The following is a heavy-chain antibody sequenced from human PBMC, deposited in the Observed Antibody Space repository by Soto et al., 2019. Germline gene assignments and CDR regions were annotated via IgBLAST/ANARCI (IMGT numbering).Heavy chain of an antibody. D-gene: IGHD1-26*01. Sequence: SETLSLTCTVSGGSISSGGYYWSWIRQHPGKGLEWIGYIYYGGSTYYNPSLKSRVTISVDTSKNQFSLKLSSVPAADTAVYYCAGESWYRPRGAFDIWGQGTMVTVSS. J-gene: IGHJ3*02. CDR1: GGSISSGGYY. V-gene: IGHV4-31*03. CDR3: AGESWYRPRGAFDI. CDR2: IYYGGST.